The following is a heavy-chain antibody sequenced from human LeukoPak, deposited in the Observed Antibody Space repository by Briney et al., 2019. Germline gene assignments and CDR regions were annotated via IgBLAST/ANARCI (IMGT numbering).Heavy chain of an antibody. CDR2: ISSGTSYI. V-gene: IGHV3-21*01. D-gene: IGHD2-15*01. J-gene: IGHJ6*03. Sequence: GGSLRLSCAASGFTFSSYSMNWVRQAPGKGLEWVSSISSGTSYIYYAGSVKGRFTISRDNAKNSLYLQMNSLSAEDTAVYYCARGRGDCSGGSCPFTTYMDVWGKGTTVTVSS. CDR1: GFTFSSYS. CDR3: ARGRGDCSGGSCPFTTYMDV.